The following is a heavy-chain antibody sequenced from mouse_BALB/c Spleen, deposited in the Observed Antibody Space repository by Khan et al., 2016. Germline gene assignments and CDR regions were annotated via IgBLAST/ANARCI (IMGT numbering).Heavy chain of an antibody. J-gene: IGHJ4*01. CDR2: VNPNNGAS. V-gene: IGHV1-18*01. Sequence: VQLQQPGPDLVKPGASVKISCKASGYSFSGYYLDWVKQSHEKSLEWIGRVNPNNGASKYNQKFKGKAILTVDRSSTTAYMELRTLTSEDSAVDYCLLDAMDYWGQGTSVTVSS. CDR3: LLDAMDY. CDR1: GYSFSGYY.